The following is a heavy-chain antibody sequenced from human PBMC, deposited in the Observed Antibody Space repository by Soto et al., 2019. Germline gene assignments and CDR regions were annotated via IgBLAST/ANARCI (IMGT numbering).Heavy chain of an antibody. CDR1: GGSISSGDYY. D-gene: IGHD2-15*01. CDR3: ARVYRLRLGYCSGGSCIGGFDP. Sequence: PSETLSLTCTVSGGSISSGDYYWGWIRQPPGKGLEWIGYLYYSGSTYYNPSLKSRVTISVDTSKNQFSLKLSSVTAADTAVYYCARVYRLRLGYCSGGSCIGGFDPWGQGTLVTVSS. V-gene: IGHV4-30-4*01. J-gene: IGHJ5*02. CDR2: LYYSGST.